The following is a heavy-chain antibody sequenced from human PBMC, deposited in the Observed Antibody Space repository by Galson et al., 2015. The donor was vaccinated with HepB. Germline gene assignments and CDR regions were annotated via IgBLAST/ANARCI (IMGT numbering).Heavy chain of an antibody. V-gene: IGHV3-30*02. CDR1: GFTFSSYD. CDR3: AKDPKRYYDFWSGYFDY. Sequence: SLRLSCAASGFTFSSYDMHWVRQAPGKGLEWVAFIRYDGSDKYYADSVKGRFTISRDNSKNTLYLQMNSLRAEDTAVYYCAKDPKRYYDFWSGYFDYWGQGTLVTVSS. J-gene: IGHJ4*02. CDR2: IRYDGSDK. D-gene: IGHD3-3*01.